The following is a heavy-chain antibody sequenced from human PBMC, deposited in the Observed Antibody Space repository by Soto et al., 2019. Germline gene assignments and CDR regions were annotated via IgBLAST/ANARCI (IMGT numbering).Heavy chain of an antibody. CDR2: NNPNSGAT. D-gene: IGHD2-15*01. J-gene: IGHJ5*02. V-gene: IGHV1-2*06. CDR3: GNRPPTPDWFDP. Sequence: GASVKVSCKASAYTFTGYFIHWLRHSPGQGLEWMGRNNPNSGATNSARKLQLRVTMTKDTSFNTPYMYLSSQRCDDTALSYCGNRPPTPDWFDPWGQGTLVTVSS. CDR1: AYTFTGYF.